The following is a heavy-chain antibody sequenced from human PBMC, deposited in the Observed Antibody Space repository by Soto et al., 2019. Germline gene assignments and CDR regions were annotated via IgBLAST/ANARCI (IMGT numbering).Heavy chain of an antibody. V-gene: IGHV1-24*01. CDR1: GYTLTELS. CDR2: FDPEDGET. D-gene: IGHD3-3*01. J-gene: IGHJ6*02. CDR3: ATPYYDFWSGTRYYYGMDV. Sequence: ASVKVSCKVSGYTLTELSMHWVRQAPGKGLEWMGGFDPEDGETIYAQKFQGRVTMTKDTSTDTAYMELSSLRSEDTAVYYCATPYYDFWSGTRYYYGMDVWGQGTTVTV.